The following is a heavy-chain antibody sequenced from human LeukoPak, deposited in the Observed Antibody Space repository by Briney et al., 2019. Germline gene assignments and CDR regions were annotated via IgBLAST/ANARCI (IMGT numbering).Heavy chain of an antibody. CDR3: ARHPDCSGGSCYLGRYYYYGMDV. CDR2: IYYSGST. J-gene: IGHJ6*02. D-gene: IGHD2-15*01. V-gene: IGHV4-59*08. CDR1: GGSISSYY. Sequence: PSETLSLTCTASGGSISSYYWSWTRQPPGKGLEWIGYIYYSGSTNYNPSLKSRVTISVDTSKNQFSLKLSSVTAADTAVYYCARHPDCSGGSCYLGRYYYYGMDVWGQGTTVTVSS.